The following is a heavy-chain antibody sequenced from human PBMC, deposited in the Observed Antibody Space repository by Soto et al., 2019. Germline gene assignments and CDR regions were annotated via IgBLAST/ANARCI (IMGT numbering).Heavy chain of an antibody. D-gene: IGHD5-12*01. Sequence: GSLRLSCAASGFTFSSYGMHWVRQAPGKGLEWVAVIWYDGSNKYYADSVKGRFTISRDNSKNTLYLQMNSLRAEDTAVYYCARGDGYNFIPTYNWFDPGGKGTLVTVPS. V-gene: IGHV3-33*01. J-gene: IGHJ5*02. CDR1: GFTFSSYG. CDR3: ARGDGYNFIPTYNWFDP. CDR2: IWYDGSNK.